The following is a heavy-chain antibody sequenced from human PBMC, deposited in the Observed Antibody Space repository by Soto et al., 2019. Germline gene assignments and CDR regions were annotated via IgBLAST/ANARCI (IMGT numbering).Heavy chain of an antibody. CDR3: VKGSQGYRPYYFDT. CDR2: ISYDGSNK. V-gene: IGHV3-30-3*01. J-gene: IGHJ4*02. D-gene: IGHD3-10*01. CDR1: GFTFSSYA. Sequence: PGGSLRLSCAASGFTFSSYAMHWVRQAPGKGLEWVAVISYDGSNKYYADSVKGRFTLSRDNSKSTLFLQMNSLRAEDTAIYYCVKGSQGYRPYYFDTWGQGT.